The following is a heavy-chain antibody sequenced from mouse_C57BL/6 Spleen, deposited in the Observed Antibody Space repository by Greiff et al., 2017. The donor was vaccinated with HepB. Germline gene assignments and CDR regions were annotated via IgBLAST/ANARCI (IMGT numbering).Heavy chain of an antibody. CDR1: GFTFSDYY. Sequence: EVNLVESEGGLVQPGSSMKLSCTASGFTFSDYYMAWVRQVPEKGLEWVANINYDGSSTYYLDSLKSRFIISRDNAKNILYLQMSSLKSEDTATYYCARYLYAMDYWGQGTSVTVSS. V-gene: IGHV5-16*01. CDR3: ARYLYAMDY. CDR2: INYDGSST. J-gene: IGHJ4*01.